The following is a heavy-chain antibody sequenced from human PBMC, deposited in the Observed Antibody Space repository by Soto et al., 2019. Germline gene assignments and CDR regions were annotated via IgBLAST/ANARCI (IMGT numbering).Heavy chain of an antibody. Sequence: SETLSLTCTVSGGSIRSGGYYWSWVRQSPRRGLEWIGNTYYSGSTYYNPSLKSRLTISVDTSKNQFSLNLSSVTAADTAVYYYARDRLMATAGTARHYFGLDVWGQGTTVTVS. CDR2: TYYSGST. CDR1: GGSIRSGGYY. V-gene: IGHV4-31*03. D-gene: IGHD5-18*01. J-gene: IGHJ6*02. CDR3: ARDRLMATAGTARHYFGLDV.